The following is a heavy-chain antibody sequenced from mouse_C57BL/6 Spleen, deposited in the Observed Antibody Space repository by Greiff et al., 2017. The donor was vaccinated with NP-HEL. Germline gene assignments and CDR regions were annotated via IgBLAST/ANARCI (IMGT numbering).Heavy chain of an antibody. CDR3: AREGNYAWFAY. J-gene: IGHJ3*01. V-gene: IGHV1-66*01. D-gene: IGHD2-1*01. CDR2: IYPGSGNT. CDR1: GYSFTSYY. Sequence: VQLQQSGPELVKPGASVKISCKASGYSFTSYYIHWVKQRPGQGLEWIGWIYPGSGNTKYNEKFKGKATLTADTSSSTAYMQLSSLTSEDSAVYYCAREGNYAWFAYWGQGTLVTVSA.